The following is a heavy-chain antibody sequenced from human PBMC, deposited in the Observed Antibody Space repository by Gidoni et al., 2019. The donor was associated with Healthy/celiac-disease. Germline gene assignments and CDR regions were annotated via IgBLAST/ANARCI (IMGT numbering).Heavy chain of an antibody. J-gene: IGHJ4*02. CDR2: INHSGST. CDR1: GGSFSGYY. Sequence: QVHLQQWGAGLLKPSATLSLTCAVYGGSFSGYYWLWIRQPPGKGLEWIGEINHSGSTNYNPSLKNRVTISVDTSKNQFSLKLSSVTAADTAVYYCARGQGGAARRCFAYWGQGTLVTVSS. CDR3: ARGQGGAARRCFAY. V-gene: IGHV4-34*01. D-gene: IGHD1-26*01.